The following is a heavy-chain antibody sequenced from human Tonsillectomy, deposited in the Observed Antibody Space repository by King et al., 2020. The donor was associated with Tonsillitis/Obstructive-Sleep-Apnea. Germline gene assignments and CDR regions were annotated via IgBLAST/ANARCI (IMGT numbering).Heavy chain of an antibody. CDR3: ARMDGSAPKFCESACNHTVRFDY. D-gene: IGHD2/OR15-2a*01. J-gene: IGHJ4*02. CDR1: GGSFSDYH. Sequence: VQLQQWGAGLLKPSETLSLTCAVYGGSFSDYHWSWIRQPPGKGLEWIGEINNRGITNYNPSLKSRVTISVDTSKNHFSLKLTSVTAADTAVYDCARMDGSAPKFCESACNHTVRFDYWGQGGLVTVSS. CDR2: INNRGIT. V-gene: IGHV4-34*01.